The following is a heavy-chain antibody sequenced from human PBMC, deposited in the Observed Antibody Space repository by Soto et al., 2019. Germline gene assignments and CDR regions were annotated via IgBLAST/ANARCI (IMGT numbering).Heavy chain of an antibody. Sequence: SETLSLTCVVSGGSVTSGGHSWSWIRQSPGKGLEWVGSIYQSEYAYYSPSLRSRVAISVDRSNNQVSLRMTSVTAADTATYSCPRGDTRLGELSQEYWGQGTLVTVSS. CDR2: IYQSEYA. CDR3: PRGDTRLGELSQEY. CDR1: GGSVTSGGHS. V-gene: IGHV4-30-2*06. D-gene: IGHD3-16*02. J-gene: IGHJ4*02.